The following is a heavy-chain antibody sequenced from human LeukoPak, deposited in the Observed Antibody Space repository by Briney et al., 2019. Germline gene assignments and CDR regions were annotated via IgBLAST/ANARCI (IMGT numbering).Heavy chain of an antibody. D-gene: IGHD2-2*01. V-gene: IGHV3-74*01. J-gene: IGHJ4*02. CDR2: INSDGSST. CDR1: GFTFSSYW. Sequence: GGSLRLSCAASGFTFSSYWMHWVRQAPGKGLVWVSRINSDGSSTSYADPVKGRFTISRDNAKNTLYLQMNSLRAEDTAVYCCARASRYCSSTSCYPKYWGQGTLVTVSS. CDR3: ARASRYCSSTSCYPKY.